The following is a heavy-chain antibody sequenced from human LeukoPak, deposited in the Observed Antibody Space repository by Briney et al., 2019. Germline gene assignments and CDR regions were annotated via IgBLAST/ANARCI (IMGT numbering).Heavy chain of an antibody. CDR3: ARARITMVRGVIIGWYFQH. J-gene: IGHJ1*01. V-gene: IGHV4-34*01. Sequence: SETLSLTCAVYGGSFSGYYWSWIRQPPGKGLEWIGEINHSGSTNYIPSLKSRVTISVDTSKNQFSLKLSSVTAADTAVYYCARARITMVRGVIIGWYFQHWGQGTLVTVSS. D-gene: IGHD3-10*01. CDR2: INHSGST. CDR1: GGSFSGYY.